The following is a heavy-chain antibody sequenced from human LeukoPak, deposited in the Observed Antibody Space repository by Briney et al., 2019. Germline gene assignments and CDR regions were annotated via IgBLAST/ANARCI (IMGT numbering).Heavy chain of an antibody. D-gene: IGHD1/OR15-1a*01. Sequence: SETLSLTCAVYGGPCSDYYCSWIRQPPGKGLEWIGEIHPYGDLYYNASLTSRLTISIDTSKTQFSLRLTSLTAADTAFYYCARGRDRSKAGEHGGKGTLVTVSS. CDR2: IHPYGDL. V-gene: IGHV4-34*01. CDR1: GGPCSDYY. CDR3: ARGRDRSKAGEH. J-gene: IGHJ4*02.